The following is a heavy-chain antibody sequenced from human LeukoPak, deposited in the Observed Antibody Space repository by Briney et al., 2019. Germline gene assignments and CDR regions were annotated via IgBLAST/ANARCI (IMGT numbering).Heavy chain of an antibody. J-gene: IGHJ4*02. V-gene: IGHV1-46*01. Sequence: ASVKVSCKASGYTFTSYYMHWVRQAPGQGLEWMGIINPSGGSTSYAQKFQGRVTMTRDMSTSTVYMELSSLRSEDTAVYYCARDSSPLHFPQGVHYYDSSGYPGDYWGQGTLVTVSS. D-gene: IGHD3-22*01. CDR2: INPSGGST. CDR3: ARDSSPLHFPQGVHYYDSSGYPGDY. CDR1: GYTFTSYY.